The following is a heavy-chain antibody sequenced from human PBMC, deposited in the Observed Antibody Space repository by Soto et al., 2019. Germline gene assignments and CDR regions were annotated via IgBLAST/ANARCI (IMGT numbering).Heavy chain of an antibody. Sequence: EVQLVESGGGLVQPGGSLRLSCEASGFTVSSNYMSWVRQAPGKGLEWVSVIYSGGSTYYADSVKGRFTISRDNSKNTRYLQRNSRSAEDTAVYYCARGVGLETVRLLWFEDGYYMDVWGKGTTVTVSS. V-gene: IGHV3-66*01. CDR1: GFTVSSNY. D-gene: IGHD3-10*01. J-gene: IGHJ6*03. CDR2: IYSGGST. CDR3: ARGVGLETVRLLWFEDGYYMDV.